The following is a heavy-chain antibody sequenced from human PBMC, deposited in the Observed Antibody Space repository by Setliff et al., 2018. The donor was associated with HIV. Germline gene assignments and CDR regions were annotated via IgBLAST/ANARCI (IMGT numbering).Heavy chain of an antibody. CDR2: MCHGGNNN. CDR3: ARAGMGALRSLFDY. V-gene: IGHV4-38-2*01. CDR1: GYSISSDYC. D-gene: IGHD1-26*01. Sequence: SETLSLTCGVSGYSISSDYCWGWIRQPPGKGLEWIGNMCHGGNNNYYNPSLKSRVTISVDTSKNQFSLELSSVTAADTAIYYCARAGMGALRSLFDYWGQGTLVTVSS. J-gene: IGHJ4*02.